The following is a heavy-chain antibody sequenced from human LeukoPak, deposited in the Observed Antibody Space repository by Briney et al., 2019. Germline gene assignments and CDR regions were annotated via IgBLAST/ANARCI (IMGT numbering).Heavy chain of an antibody. Sequence: PSETLSLTCTVSGGSISSSSYYWGWIRQPPGKGLEWIGSIYYSGSTYYNPSLKSPVTISVDTSKNQFSLKLSSVTAADTAVYYCARQGWFGELLSPLDYWGQGTLVTVSS. D-gene: IGHD3-10*01. CDR2: IYYSGST. CDR3: ARQGWFGELLSPLDY. J-gene: IGHJ4*02. CDR1: GGSISSSSYY. V-gene: IGHV4-39*01.